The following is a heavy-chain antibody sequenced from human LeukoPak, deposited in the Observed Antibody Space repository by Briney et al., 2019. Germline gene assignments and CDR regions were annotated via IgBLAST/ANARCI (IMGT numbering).Heavy chain of an antibody. D-gene: IGHD4-17*01. CDR1: GGSIRSNSYY. J-gene: IGHJ6*03. Sequence: SETLSLTCTVSGGSIRSNSYYWGWIRQPPGKGLEWIGSVYYSGSTYYNVTLKSRVTISVDTSKNQFSLKLSSVTAADTAVYYCAREGSPDYGDRGYYYMDVWGKGTTVTISS. CDR2: VYYSGST. V-gene: IGHV4-39*02. CDR3: AREGSPDYGDRGYYYMDV.